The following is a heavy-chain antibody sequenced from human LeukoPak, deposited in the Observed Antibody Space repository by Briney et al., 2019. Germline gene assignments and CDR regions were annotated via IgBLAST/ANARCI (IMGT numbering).Heavy chain of an antibody. J-gene: IGHJ4*02. V-gene: IGHV4-59*11. CDR1: SGSIRSQH. CDR3: ARDIRYSGSSDY. Sequence: SETLSLTCTVSSGSIRSQHWSWIRQPPGKGLEWIGFISYSGTTYYNPSLESRVTISRDTSRNQFSLKLSSVTAADTAVYYCARDIRYSGSSDYWGQGTLVTVSS. CDR2: ISYSGTT. D-gene: IGHD1-26*01.